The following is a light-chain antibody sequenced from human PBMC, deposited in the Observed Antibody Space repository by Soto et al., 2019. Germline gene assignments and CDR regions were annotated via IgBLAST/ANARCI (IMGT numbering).Light chain of an antibody. CDR3: QQYHIYSWT. CDR1: QSISSY. CDR2: KAS. J-gene: IGKJ1*01. V-gene: IGKV1-5*03. Sequence: DIQMTQSPSTLSASVGDSVTITCRASQSISSYLNWYQQKPGKAPKLLIYKASSLESGVPSRFSGGGSGTEFTLTISSLQPDDFATYYCQQYHIYSWTFGQGTKV.